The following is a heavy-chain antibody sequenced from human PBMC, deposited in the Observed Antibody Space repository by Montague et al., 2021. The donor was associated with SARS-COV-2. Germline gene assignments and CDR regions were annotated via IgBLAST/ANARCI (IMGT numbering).Heavy chain of an antibody. V-gene: IGHV4-59*02. Sequence: SETLSLTCIVSGSSVRSYYWSWIRQPPGKGLEWIGYIYDSGSTNYNPSLKSQVTISVDTSKNQFSPKLSSVTAADTAAYDCARENTVTTFGGPYYIDSWGQGTLVTVSP. CDR1: GSSVRSYY. CDR3: ARENTVTTFGGPYYIDS. D-gene: IGHD4-17*01. J-gene: IGHJ4*02. CDR2: IYDSGST.